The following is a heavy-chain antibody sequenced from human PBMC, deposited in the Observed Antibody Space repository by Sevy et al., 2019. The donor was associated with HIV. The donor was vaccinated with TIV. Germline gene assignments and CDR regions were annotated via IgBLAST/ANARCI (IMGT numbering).Heavy chain of an antibody. CDR3: AIASTGYIYTFDY. J-gene: IGHJ4*02. D-gene: IGHD3-9*01. Sequence: GESLKISCKGSGYSFSNYWIGWVRQVPGKGVEWMGIIYPRDSDTRYSPSFQGQVTVSADKSINTAYLHWSSLKASDTAMYYCAIASTGYIYTFDYWGQGTLVTVSS. CDR2: IYPRDSDT. CDR1: GYSFSNYW. V-gene: IGHV5-51*01.